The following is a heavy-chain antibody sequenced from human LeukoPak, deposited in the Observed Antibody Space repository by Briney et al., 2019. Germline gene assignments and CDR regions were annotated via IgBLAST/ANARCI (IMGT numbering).Heavy chain of an antibody. CDR2: ISWNSGSI. V-gene: IGHV3-9*01. Sequence: GGSLRLSCAASGFTFDDYAMHWVRHAPGKGLEWVSGISWNSGSIGYADSVKGRFTISRDNAKNSPYLQMNSLRAEDTALYYCTKDRRSYYHDSSGDLDAFDIWGQGTMVTVSS. CDR1: GFTFDDYA. CDR3: TKDRRSYYHDSSGDLDAFDI. D-gene: IGHD3-22*01. J-gene: IGHJ3*02.